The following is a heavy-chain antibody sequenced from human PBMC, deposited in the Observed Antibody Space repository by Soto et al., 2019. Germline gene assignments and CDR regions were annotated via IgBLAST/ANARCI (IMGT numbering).Heavy chain of an antibody. Sequence: ASVKVSCKASGGTFNSYAIDWVRQAPGQGLEWMGGIIPIFGTTNYAQKLQGRVKLTADESTRTAYMELSTLRSEDTAVYYCARGTVTGSEYNYYYYGMDVWGQGTTVTVSS. CDR3: ARGTVTGSEYNYYYYGMDV. D-gene: IGHD1-1*01. CDR2: IIPIFGTT. V-gene: IGHV1-69*13. CDR1: GGTFNSYA. J-gene: IGHJ6*02.